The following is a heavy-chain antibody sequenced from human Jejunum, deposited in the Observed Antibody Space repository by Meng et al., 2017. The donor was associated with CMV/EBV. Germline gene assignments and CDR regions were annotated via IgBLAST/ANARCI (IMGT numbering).Heavy chain of an antibody. Sequence: PGGCLGNYYWSWLRQPPGQGLEWIGYVSYRRGAIYISSHKSQITISVDTTKNQFSLKLNSMTATDTAVYYCARVESARRFFDSWGQGMLVTVSS. CDR3: ARVESARRFFDS. J-gene: IGHJ4*02. CDR1: GGCLGNYY. CDR2: VSYRRGA. V-gene: IGHV4-59*01. D-gene: IGHD3-3*01.